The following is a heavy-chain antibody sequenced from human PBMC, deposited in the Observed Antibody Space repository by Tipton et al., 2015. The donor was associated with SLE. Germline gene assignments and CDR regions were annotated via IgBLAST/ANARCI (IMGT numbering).Heavy chain of an antibody. Sequence: QLVQSGAEVKKPGESLKISCTASGNSFGTYWIAWVRQMPGKGLERMGIIYPHDSDTSYSPSFQGQVTMSVDKSIDTAYLQWSSLKASDTAIYYCARGLGWSRHYGMDVWGQGTTVTV. V-gene: IGHV5-51*03. CDR3: ARGLGWSRHYGMDV. CDR1: GNSFGTYW. J-gene: IGHJ6*02. D-gene: IGHD6-19*01. CDR2: IYPHDSDT.